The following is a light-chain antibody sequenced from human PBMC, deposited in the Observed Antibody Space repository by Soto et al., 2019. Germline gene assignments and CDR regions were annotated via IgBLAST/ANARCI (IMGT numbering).Light chain of an antibody. Sequence: QSAQSHPASVCWSPGHLITISCTGTSSDISIYNYVSWYQQHPGKAPKLIIYEVSNRPSGISNRFSGAKSGNTASLTISGLQVEDEADYYCCSYTSSTNYVFGAGTKVTVL. J-gene: IGLJ1*01. CDR1: SSDISIYNY. CDR3: CSYTSSTNYV. V-gene: IGLV2-14*01. CDR2: EVS.